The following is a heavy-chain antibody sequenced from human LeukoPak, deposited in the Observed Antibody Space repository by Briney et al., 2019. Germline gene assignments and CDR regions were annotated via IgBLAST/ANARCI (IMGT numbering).Heavy chain of an antibody. CDR3: PXVGRADDYYFDY. CDR2: IGNSAGST. Sequence: GGCLTLSCAASGLTFSHPPMTGVGQSRARGVEGVSGIGNSAGSTYYAGSVKGRLTISRDHSKYTLYLEMNRLGDGDNAVYYCPXVGRADDYYFDYWGQGTLVTVSS. V-gene: IGHV3-23*01. J-gene: IGHJ4*02. CDR1: GLTFSHPP. D-gene: IGHD3-3*01.